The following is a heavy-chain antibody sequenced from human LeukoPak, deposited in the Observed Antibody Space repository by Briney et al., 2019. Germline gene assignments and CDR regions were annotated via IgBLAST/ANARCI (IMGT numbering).Heavy chain of an antibody. CDR2: INHSGST. D-gene: IGHD6-19*01. Sequence: SETLSLTCAVYGGSFSGYYWSWIRQPPGKGLEWIGEINHSGSTNYNPSLKSRVTISVDTSKNQFSLKLSSVTAADTAVYYCARGCGWYVWGLDYWGQGALVTVSS. CDR1: GGSFSGYY. V-gene: IGHV4-34*01. J-gene: IGHJ4*02. CDR3: ARGCGWYVWGLDY.